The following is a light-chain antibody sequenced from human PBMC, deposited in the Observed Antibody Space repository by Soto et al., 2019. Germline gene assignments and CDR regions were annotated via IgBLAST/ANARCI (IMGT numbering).Light chain of an antibody. CDR3: NSYTSSSTLV. V-gene: IGLV2-14*01. Sequence: QSALTQPASVSGSPGQSITISCTGTSNDVGTYNYVSWYQQHPGKAPKLMIYQVSNRPSGVSNRFSGSKSGNTASLTISGLQAEDEADYYCNSYTSSSTLVFGTGTKLTVL. CDR2: QVS. CDR1: SNDVGTYNY. J-gene: IGLJ1*01.